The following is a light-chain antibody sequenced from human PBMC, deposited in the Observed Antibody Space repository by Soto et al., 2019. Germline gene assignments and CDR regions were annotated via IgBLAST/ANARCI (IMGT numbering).Light chain of an antibody. CDR1: QSVRSN. J-gene: IGKJ1*01. CDR3: QQYNNWPTT. CDR2: GAS. V-gene: IGKV3-15*01. Sequence: EIVMTQSPATLSASPGERATLSCRASQSVRSNLARYQQKPGQAPRLLIYGASTRATGIPARFSGSGSGTEFTLSIGSLQSEDFAVYYCQQYNNWPTTFGQGTKVDIK.